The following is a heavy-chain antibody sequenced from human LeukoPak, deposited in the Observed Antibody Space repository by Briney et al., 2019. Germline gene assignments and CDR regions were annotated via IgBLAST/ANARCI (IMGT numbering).Heavy chain of an antibody. CDR3: ARDHGSGWSLDY. V-gene: IGHV1-18*01. CDR1: GYSFTSYG. Sequence: ASVKVSCKASGYSFTSYGFSWVRQAPGQGLEWMGWISANNGDTNYAQNFQGRVTMTTDTSTSTTQMELRSLRSDDTAVYYCARDHGSGWSLDYWGQGTLATVSS. D-gene: IGHD6-19*01. CDR2: ISANNGDT. J-gene: IGHJ4*02.